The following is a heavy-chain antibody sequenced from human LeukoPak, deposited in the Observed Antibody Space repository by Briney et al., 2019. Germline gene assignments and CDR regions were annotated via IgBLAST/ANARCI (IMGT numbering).Heavy chain of an antibody. CDR3: ARDLRYCSSTSCYKYYYYGMDV. Sequence: GGSLRLSCAASGFTFSNYAMHWVRQAPGKGLEWVAVISHDGSDKYYADSVKGRFTISRDNSKNTLYLQMNSLRAEDTAVYYCARDLRYCSSTSCYKYYYYGMDVWGQGTTVTVSS. CDR2: ISHDGSDK. V-gene: IGHV3-30-3*01. D-gene: IGHD2-2*02. J-gene: IGHJ6*02. CDR1: GFTFSNYA.